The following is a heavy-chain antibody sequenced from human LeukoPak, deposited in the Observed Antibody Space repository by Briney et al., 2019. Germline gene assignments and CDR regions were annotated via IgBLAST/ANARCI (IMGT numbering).Heavy chain of an antibody. Sequence: ASETLSLTCTVSGGSISSYYWSWIRQPPGKGLEWIGYIYYSGSANYNPSLKSRVTISVDTSKNQFSLKLSSVTAADTAVYYCARTPPPYYYGSGSYYNGGMDVWGQGTTVTVSS. CDR1: GGSISSYY. CDR2: IYYSGSA. V-gene: IGHV4-59*01. J-gene: IGHJ6*02. D-gene: IGHD3-10*01. CDR3: ARTPPPYYYGSGSYYNGGMDV.